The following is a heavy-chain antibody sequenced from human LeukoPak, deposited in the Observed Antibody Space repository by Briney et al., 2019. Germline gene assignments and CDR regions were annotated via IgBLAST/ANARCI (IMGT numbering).Heavy chain of an antibody. Sequence: SETLSLTCSVSGASITSESYYWTWVRQPAGRGLEWIGRIYASGVTSYNPSLKTRLTISLDTSKNQFSLKLSSVTAADTAVYYRARDKGYYDILTGYHSFGMDVWGQGTTVTVSS. V-gene: IGHV4-61*02. CDR1: GASITSESYY. CDR3: ARDKGYYDILTGYHSFGMDV. D-gene: IGHD3-9*01. CDR2: IYASGVT. J-gene: IGHJ6*02.